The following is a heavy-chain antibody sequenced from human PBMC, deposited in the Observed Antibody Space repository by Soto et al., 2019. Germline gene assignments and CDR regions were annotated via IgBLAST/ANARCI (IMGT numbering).Heavy chain of an antibody. CDR1: GGSISSGGYY. V-gene: IGHV4-31*03. J-gene: IGHJ4*02. CDR2: IYYSGST. Sequence: PSETLSLTCTVSGGSISSGGYYWSWIRQHPGKGLEWIGYIYYSGSTYYNPSLKSRVTISVDTSKNQFSLKLSSVTAADTAVYYCAGDRGYSYEIDYWGQGTLVTVSS. CDR3: AGDRGYSYEIDY. D-gene: IGHD5-18*01.